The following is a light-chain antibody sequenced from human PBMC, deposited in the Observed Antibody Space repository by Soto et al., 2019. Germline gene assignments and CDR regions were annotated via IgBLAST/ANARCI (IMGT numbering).Light chain of an antibody. Sequence: EIALTQSPGTLSLSPGERATLSCRAGQSVSSSYLAWYQQKPGQAPRLLIYGASSRATGIPDRFSGSGSGTDFTLTISRLEPEDFAVYYCQQYGSSAWTFGQGTKVEIK. J-gene: IGKJ1*01. CDR2: GAS. CDR1: QSVSSSY. V-gene: IGKV3-20*01. CDR3: QQYGSSAWT.